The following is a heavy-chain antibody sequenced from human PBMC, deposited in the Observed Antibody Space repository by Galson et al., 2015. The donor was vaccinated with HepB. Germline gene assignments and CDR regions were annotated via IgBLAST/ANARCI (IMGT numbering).Heavy chain of an antibody. Sequence: SLRLSCAASGFTFSSYAMSWARQAPGKGLEWVSAISGSGGSTYYADSVKGRFTISRDNSKNTLYLQMNSLRAEDTAVYYCAKGGYSSSWYGDYWGQGTLVTVSS. CDR2: ISGSGGST. V-gene: IGHV3-23*01. CDR1: GFTFSSYA. CDR3: AKGGYSSSWYGDY. J-gene: IGHJ4*02. D-gene: IGHD6-13*01.